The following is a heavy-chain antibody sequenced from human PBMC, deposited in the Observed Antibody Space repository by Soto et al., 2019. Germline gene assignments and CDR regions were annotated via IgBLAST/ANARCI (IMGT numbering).Heavy chain of an antibody. V-gene: IGHV1-18*01. CDR3: ARCIQQDYYYGMDV. Sequence: GASVKVSCKASGYTFYSHSISGGRQAPGQGLEWMGRISADNGNTKYAQKFRGRVTMTTDTSTSTVYMELRDLRSDDTAVYYCARCIQQDYYYGMDVWGQGTTVTVSS. J-gene: IGHJ6*02. D-gene: IGHD5-18*01. CDR2: ISADNGNT. CDR1: GYTFYSHS.